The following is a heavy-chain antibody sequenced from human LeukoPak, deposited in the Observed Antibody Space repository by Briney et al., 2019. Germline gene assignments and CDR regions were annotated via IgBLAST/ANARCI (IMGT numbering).Heavy chain of an antibody. D-gene: IGHD6-13*01. CDR2: ISAYNGNT. Sequence: EWMGWISAYNGNTNYAQKLQGRVTMTTDTSTSTAYMELRSLRSDDTAVYYCARDGIAALRPWGQGTLVTVSS. CDR3: ARDGIAALRP. J-gene: IGHJ4*02. V-gene: IGHV1-18*01.